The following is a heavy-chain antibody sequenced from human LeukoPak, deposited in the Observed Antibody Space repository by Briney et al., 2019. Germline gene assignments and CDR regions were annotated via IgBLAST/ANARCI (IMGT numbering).Heavy chain of an antibody. CDR1: GFTFSDYY. D-gene: IGHD3-22*01. CDR3: AREGYYYDSSGYYPADY. V-gene: IGHV3-11*01. CDR2: ISSSGSTI. J-gene: IGHJ4*02. Sequence: GGSLRLSCAASGFTFSDYYMSWIRQAPGKGLEWVSYISSSGSTIYYADSVKGRFTISRDNSKNTLYLQMNSLRAEDTAVYYCAREGYYYDSSGYYPADYWGQGTLVTVSS.